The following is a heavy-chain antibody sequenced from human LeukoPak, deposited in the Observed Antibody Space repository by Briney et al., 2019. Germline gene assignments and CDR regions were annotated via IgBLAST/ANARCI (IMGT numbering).Heavy chain of an antibody. Sequence: SETLSLTCTVSGGSISSGYYWSWIRQLPGRGLEWIGYIYYSGDTYSSPSLKSRVSISVDTSKNQFSLRLSSVTAADTAVYYCARSYQTADAFDIWGQGTMLTVSS. CDR1: GGSISSGYY. V-gene: IGHV4-31*03. J-gene: IGHJ3*02. CDR3: ARSYQTADAFDI. CDR2: IYYSGDT. D-gene: IGHD2-2*01.